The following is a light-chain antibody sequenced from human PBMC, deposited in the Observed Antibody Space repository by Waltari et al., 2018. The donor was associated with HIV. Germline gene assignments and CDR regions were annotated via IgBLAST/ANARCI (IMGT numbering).Light chain of an antibody. Sequence: VLTQSPATLSLSPRERAALSCPASHSVSSYLAWYQKKVGQAPRLLVYEACSRGGGIPARFSGSGSGTDFTLTISSLEPEDFAVYYCQQGSSWPLTFGGGTKVEIK. CDR2: EAC. J-gene: IGKJ4*01. CDR1: HSVSSY. V-gene: IGKV3-11*01. CDR3: QQGSSWPLT.